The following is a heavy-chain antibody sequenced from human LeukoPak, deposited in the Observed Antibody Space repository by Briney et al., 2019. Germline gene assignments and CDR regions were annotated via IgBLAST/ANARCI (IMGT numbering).Heavy chain of an antibody. CDR3: ARGEVVPAASYNWFDP. CDR2: INPNRGGT. V-gene: IGHV1-2*02. D-gene: IGHD2-2*01. J-gene: IGHJ5*02. Sequence: GASVKVSCKASGYTFTGYYMHWVRQAPGQGLEWMGWINPNRGGTSYAQKFQGRVTMTRDTSISTAYMELSRLRSDDTAVYYCARGEVVPAASYNWFDPWGQGTLVTVSS. CDR1: GYTFTGYY.